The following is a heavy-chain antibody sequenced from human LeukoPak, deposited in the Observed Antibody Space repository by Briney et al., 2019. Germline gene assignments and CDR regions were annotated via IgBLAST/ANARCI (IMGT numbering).Heavy chain of an antibody. CDR1: GFTFSSYE. V-gene: IGHV3-48*03. CDR2: ISSSGSTI. D-gene: IGHD4-23*01. CDR3: ARDVLTPNSYGMDV. J-gene: IGHJ6*02. Sequence: GSLRLSCAASGFTFSSYEMNWVRPAPGEGLGWGSYISSSGSTIYYADSVKGRFTISRDNAKNSLYLQMNSLRAEDTAVYYCARDVLTPNSYGMDVWGQGTTVTVSS.